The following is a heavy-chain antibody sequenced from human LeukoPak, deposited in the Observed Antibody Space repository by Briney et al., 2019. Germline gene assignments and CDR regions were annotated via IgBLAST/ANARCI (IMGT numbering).Heavy chain of an antibody. CDR2: INHSGST. Sequence: SETLSLTCAVYGGSFSGYYWSWIRQPPGKGLEWIGEINHSGSTNYNPSLKSRVTISVDTSKNQFSLKLSPVTAADTAVYYWARNHYYGSGSHHDYWGQGTLVTVSS. J-gene: IGHJ4*02. CDR3: ARNHYYGSGSHHDY. CDR1: GGSFSGYY. V-gene: IGHV4-34*01. D-gene: IGHD3-10*01.